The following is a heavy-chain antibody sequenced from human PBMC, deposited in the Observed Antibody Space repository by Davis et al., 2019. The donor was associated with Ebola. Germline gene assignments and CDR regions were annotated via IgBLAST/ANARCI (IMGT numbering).Heavy chain of an antibody. J-gene: IGHJ3*02. CDR2: IYHSGST. D-gene: IGHD4-11*01. CDR1: GGSTSSYY. CDR3: ARLNSNYVALAFDI. Sequence: PSETLSLTCTVSGGSTSSYYWSWIRQPPGKGLEWIGSIYHSGSTYYNPSLKSRVTISVDTSKNQFSLKLSSVTAADTAVYYCARLNSNYVALAFDIWGQGTMVIVSS. V-gene: IGHV4-59*08.